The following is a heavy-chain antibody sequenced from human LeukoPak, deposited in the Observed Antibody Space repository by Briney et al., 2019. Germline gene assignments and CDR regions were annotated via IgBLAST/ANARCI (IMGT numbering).Heavy chain of an antibody. J-gene: IGHJ4*02. CDR1: GGSISSHY. V-gene: IGHV4-59*11. CDR3: ARGGSYWVY. D-gene: IGHD1-26*01. Sequence: PSETLSLTCTVSGGSISSHYWSWIRQLPGKGLEWMAYIYHSGSTYYNPSLKSRVSISVDTSKNQFSLKLSSVTAADSALYYCARGGSYWVYWGQGTLVTVSS. CDR2: IYHSGST.